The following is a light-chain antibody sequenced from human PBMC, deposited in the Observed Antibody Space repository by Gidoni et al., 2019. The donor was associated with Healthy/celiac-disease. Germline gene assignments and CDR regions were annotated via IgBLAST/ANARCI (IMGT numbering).Light chain of an antibody. J-gene: IGKJ4*01. CDR3: QQNDSTLALT. CDR1: QSISSY. V-gene: IGKV1-39*01. Sequence: DIQMTQSPSSLSASVGDRVPITYRASQSISSYLNWSQQKPGKDPKPLIYAASSLQSGVPSSFGGSSAGADFTITNSSRQHEDFATDYCQQNDSTLALTFGGXTKVEIK. CDR2: AAS.